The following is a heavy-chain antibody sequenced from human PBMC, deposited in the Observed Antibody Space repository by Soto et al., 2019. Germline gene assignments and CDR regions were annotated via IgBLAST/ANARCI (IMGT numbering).Heavy chain of an antibody. D-gene: IGHD2-21*02. CDR3: ARKRTSVVTQAYFDS. CDR2: IYYSGST. Sequence: XETLSLACTVTGDSINNRSYYWGWIRQPPGKGLEWIGSIYYSGSTYNNPSLKSRVSMSVDTSKNQFSLKLRSVTAADTALYYCARKRTSVVTQAYFDSWGQGSLVTVSS. J-gene: IGHJ4*02. V-gene: IGHV4-39*01. CDR1: GDSINNRSYY.